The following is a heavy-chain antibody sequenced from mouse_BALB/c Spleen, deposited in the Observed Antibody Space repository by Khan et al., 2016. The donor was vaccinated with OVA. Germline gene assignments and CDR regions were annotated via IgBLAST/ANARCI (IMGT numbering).Heavy chain of an antibody. CDR3: AKSLYGSSYDYAMDY. V-gene: IGHV2-5*01. CDR1: GFSLTNFG. Sequence: QVQLKQSGPGLVQPSQSLSIICTVSGFSLTNFGIHWIRQSPGKGLEWLGVIWRGGSTVYNAAFISGLSITKDNSKSQVFFKMNSLQADDTAIDYCAKSLYGSSYDYAMDYWGQGTSVTVSS. D-gene: IGHD1-1*01. J-gene: IGHJ4*01. CDR2: IWRGGST.